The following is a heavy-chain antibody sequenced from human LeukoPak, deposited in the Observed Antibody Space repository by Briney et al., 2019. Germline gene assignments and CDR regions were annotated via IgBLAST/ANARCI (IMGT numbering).Heavy chain of an antibody. CDR1: GFIFSNHG. J-gene: IGHJ1*01. D-gene: IGHD3-16*01. CDR2: IWYDGSNK. Sequence: PGRSLRLSCAASGFIFSNHGMHWVRPAPGKWLEWVAVIWYDGSNKYYVDSAKGRFTISRDNSKNTLYLQMDSLRAEDTAVYYCAKDTRSRYLQDWGQGTLVTVSS. V-gene: IGHV3-33*06. CDR3: AKDTRSRYLQD.